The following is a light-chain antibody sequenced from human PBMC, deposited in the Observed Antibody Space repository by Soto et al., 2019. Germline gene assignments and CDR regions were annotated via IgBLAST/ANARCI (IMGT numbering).Light chain of an antibody. CDR2: DNN. Sequence: QLVLTQPPSVSAAPGQKVTISCSGSSSNIGNNYVSWYQQLPGTAPKLLIYDNNKRPSGIPDRFSGSKSGTSATLGITGLQTGDEADYYCGTWDSSLSAEVFGGGTKVTVL. CDR1: SSNIGNNY. V-gene: IGLV1-51*01. CDR3: GTWDSSLSAEV. J-gene: IGLJ2*01.